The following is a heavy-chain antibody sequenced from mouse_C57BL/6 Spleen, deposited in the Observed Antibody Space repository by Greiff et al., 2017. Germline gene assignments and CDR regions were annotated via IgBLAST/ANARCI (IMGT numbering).Heavy chain of an antibody. Sequence: QVQLQQPGAELVKPGASVKLSCKASGYTFTSYWMHWVKQRPGQGLEWIGMIHPNSGSTNYNEKFKSKATLTVDKSSSTAYMKLSSLTSEDSAVYYCACMGVITTVVAADGFDYWGQGTTRTGSS. V-gene: IGHV1-64*01. CDR3: ACMGVITTVVAADGFDY. J-gene: IGHJ2*01. D-gene: IGHD1-1*01. CDR2: IHPNSGST. CDR1: GYTFTSYW.